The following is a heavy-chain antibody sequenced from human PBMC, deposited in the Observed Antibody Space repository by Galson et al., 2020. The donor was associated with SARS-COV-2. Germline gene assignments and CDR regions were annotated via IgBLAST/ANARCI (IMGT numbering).Heavy chain of an antibody. J-gene: IGHJ6*03. CDR2: IHSGGST. CDR3: ARGGTSVGDYYYHYMDV. D-gene: IGHD2-21*02. Sequence: GESLKISCAASGFTVRRSYMSWVRQAPGKGLECVAHIHSGGSTYYADSVRGRFTISRDNSKNTVYLQMNSLRAEDTAVYYCARGGTSVGDYYYHYMDVWGKGTTVTVS. CDR1: GFTVRRSY. V-gene: IGHV3-53*01.